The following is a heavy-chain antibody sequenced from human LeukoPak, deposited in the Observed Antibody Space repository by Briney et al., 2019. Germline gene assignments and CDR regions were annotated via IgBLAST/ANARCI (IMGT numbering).Heavy chain of an antibody. Sequence: PGGSLRLSCAASGFTFSSYSMNWVRQAPGKGLEWVSSISSSSSYIYYADSVKGRFTISRDNAKNSLYLQMNSLRAEDTAVYYCARGLPSGGSCFDYWGQGTLVTVSS. D-gene: IGHD2-15*01. CDR2: ISSSSSYI. J-gene: IGHJ4*02. CDR1: GFTFSSYS. CDR3: ARGLPSGGSCFDY. V-gene: IGHV3-21*01.